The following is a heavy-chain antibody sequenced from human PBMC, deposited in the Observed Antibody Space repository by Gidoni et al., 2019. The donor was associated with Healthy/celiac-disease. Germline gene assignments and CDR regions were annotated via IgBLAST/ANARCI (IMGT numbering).Heavy chain of an antibody. CDR2: IYYSGCT. J-gene: IGHJ5*02. Sequence: QLQLPESRPGLVQLSETLSLTCTVSGGSISSSSYYWGWIRQPPGKGLEWLGRIYYSGCTNYNPSHKSRVTISVDTSKNQFSLKLSSVTATDTAVYYCARQDYYDSSGSPGGNWFDPWGQGTLVTVSS. CDR3: ARQDYYDSSGSPGGNWFDP. V-gene: IGHV4-39*01. CDR1: GGSISSSSYY. D-gene: IGHD3-22*01.